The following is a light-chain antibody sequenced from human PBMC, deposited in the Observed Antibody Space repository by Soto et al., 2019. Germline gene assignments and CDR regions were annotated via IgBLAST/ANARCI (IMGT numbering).Light chain of an antibody. Sequence: DIQMTQSPSSLSASVGDRVTITCRASHYISRSLIWYQQKPGKAPKVLIYAASTLQTGIPSRFSGSGSGTDFTLTISSLQPEDFATYHCQQTYSTPLTFGGGTRVELK. J-gene: IGKJ4*01. CDR3: QQTYSTPLT. V-gene: IGKV1-39*01. CDR1: HYISRS. CDR2: AAS.